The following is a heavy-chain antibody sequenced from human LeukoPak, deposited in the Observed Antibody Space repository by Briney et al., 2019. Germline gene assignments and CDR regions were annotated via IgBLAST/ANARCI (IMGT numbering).Heavy chain of an antibody. D-gene: IGHD2-15*01. J-gene: IGHJ5*02. CDR2: IYTSGST. Sequence: SSQILSLTCTVSGGSISSGSYYWSWIRQPAGKGLEWIGRIYTSGSTNYNPSLKSRVTISVDTSKNQFSLKLSSVTAADTAVYYCARESVVVVAASNWFDPWGQGTLVTVSS. CDR1: GGSISSGSYY. CDR3: ARESVVVVAASNWFDP. V-gene: IGHV4-61*02.